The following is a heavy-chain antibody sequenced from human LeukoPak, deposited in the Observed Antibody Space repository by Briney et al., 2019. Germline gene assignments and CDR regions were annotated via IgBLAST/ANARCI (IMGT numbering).Heavy chain of an antibody. CDR1: GGSISGYY. CDR2: ISYSGST. J-gene: IGHJ4*02. D-gene: IGHD5-12*01. CDR3: VRGYSGYPYYLDY. Sequence: PSETLSLTCTVSGGSISGYYWTWIRQPPGKGLEWIGYISYSGSTSSRPSLKSRVTISLDMSKSQFSLKLTSVTAADTAVYYCVRGYSGYPYYLDYWGQGTLVTVSS. V-gene: IGHV4-59*08.